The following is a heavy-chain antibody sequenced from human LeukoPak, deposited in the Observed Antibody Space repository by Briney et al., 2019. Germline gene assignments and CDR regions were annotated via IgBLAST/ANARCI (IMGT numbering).Heavy chain of an antibody. CDR2: IYPGDSDT. Sequence: GESLKISCKGSGYSFTNYWIGWVRQMPGEGLEWMGIIYPGDSDTRYSPSFQGQVTISADKSISTAYLQWSGLKASDTAMYYCARDSPYSSGWRDAFDVWGQGTMVTVSS. D-gene: IGHD6-19*01. V-gene: IGHV5-51*01. CDR1: GYSFTNYW. J-gene: IGHJ3*01. CDR3: ARDSPYSSGWRDAFDV.